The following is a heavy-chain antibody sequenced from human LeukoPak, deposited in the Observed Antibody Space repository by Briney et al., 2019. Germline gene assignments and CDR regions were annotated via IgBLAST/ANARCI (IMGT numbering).Heavy chain of an antibody. J-gene: IGHJ4*02. CDR1: GFTFSSYG. CDR2: IRYDGSNK. V-gene: IGHV3-30*02. CDR3: ARGRGDRGYSYGWGFDY. D-gene: IGHD5-18*01. Sequence: GGSLRLSCAASGFTFSSYGMHWVRQAPGKGLEWVAFIRYDGSNKYYADSVKGRFTISRDNAKNSLYLQMSSLRAEDTAVYYCARGRGDRGYSYGWGFDYWGQGTLVTVSS.